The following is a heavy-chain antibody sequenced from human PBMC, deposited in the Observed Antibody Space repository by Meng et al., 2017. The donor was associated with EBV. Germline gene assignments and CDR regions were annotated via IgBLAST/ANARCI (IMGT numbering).Heavy chain of an antibody. J-gene: IGHJ4*02. V-gene: IGHV1-69*01. D-gene: IGHD3-10*01. CDR3: ASESGRGYTPDY. Sequence: VQLVQSAAEVKKPGWSVKVSCKTSGGPFRYYAISWVRQASGQGLEWLGGFLPRLGAPNYAQKFHGRVKITADESTSTHYMDLSSLRSEDTAIYYCASESGRGYTPDYWGQGTLVTVSS. CDR2: FLPRLGAP. CDR1: GGPFRYYA.